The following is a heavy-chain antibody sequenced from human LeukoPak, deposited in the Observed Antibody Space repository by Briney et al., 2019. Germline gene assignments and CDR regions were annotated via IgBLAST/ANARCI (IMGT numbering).Heavy chain of an antibody. CDR2: ISGSGGST. J-gene: IGHJ4*02. D-gene: IGHD3-22*01. Sequence: GGSLRLSCAASGFTFSSYAMSWVRQAPGKGLEWVSAISGSGGSTYYADSVKGRFTISRDNSKNTLYLQMNSLRAEDTAVYYCAKDIYDSGGYLAAFDYWGQGTLVTVSS. V-gene: IGHV3-23*01. CDR1: GFTFSSYA. CDR3: AKDIYDSGGYLAAFDY.